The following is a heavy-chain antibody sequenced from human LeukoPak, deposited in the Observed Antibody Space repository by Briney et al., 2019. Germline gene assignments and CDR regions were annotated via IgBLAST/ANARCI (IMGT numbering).Heavy chain of an antibody. Sequence: GGSLRLSCAASGFSFSNYAMNWVRQAPGKGLEWVSLIVASSGTTFYADSVKGRFTISRDKSKNTLYLQMKSLRAEDTAVYYCAKGGYDYVEIGYFDYWGQGALVTVSS. CDR3: AKGGYDYVEIGYFDY. CDR1: GFSFSNYA. J-gene: IGHJ4*03. CDR2: IVASSGTT. D-gene: IGHD5-12*01. V-gene: IGHV3-23*01.